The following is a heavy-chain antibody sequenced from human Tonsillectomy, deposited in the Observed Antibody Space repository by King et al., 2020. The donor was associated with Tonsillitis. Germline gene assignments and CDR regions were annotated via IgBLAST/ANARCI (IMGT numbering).Heavy chain of an antibody. CDR1: GGTLSSYA. D-gene: IGHD2-2*01. CDR3: ARGGYCSSTSCYEYWFDP. V-gene: IGHV1-69*01. CDR2: IIPIFGTA. J-gene: IGHJ5*02. Sequence: QVQLVQSGAEVKKPGSSVKVSCKASGGTLSSYAISWVRQAPGQGLEWMGGIIPIFGTANYAQKFQGRVTITADESTSTAYMELSSLRSEDTAVYYCARGGYCSSTSCYEYWFDPWGQGTLVTVSS.